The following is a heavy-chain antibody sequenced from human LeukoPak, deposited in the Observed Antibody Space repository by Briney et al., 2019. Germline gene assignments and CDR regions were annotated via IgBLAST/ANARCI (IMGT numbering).Heavy chain of an antibody. V-gene: IGHV4-4*07. CDR2: IYTSGST. CDR3: ATHCSNTSCYVTDY. CDR1: GGSISRYY. J-gene: IGHJ4*02. Sequence: PSETLSLTCAVSGGSISRYYWSWIRQPAGKGLEWIGRIYTSGSTNYNPSLKSRVTMSVDTSKSQFSLKLSSVTAADTAVYFCATHCSNTSCYVTDYWGQGTLVTVSS. D-gene: IGHD2-2*01.